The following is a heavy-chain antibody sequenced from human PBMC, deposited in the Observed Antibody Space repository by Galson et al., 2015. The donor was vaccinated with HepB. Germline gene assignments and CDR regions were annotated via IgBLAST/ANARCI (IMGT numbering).Heavy chain of an antibody. D-gene: IGHD6-13*01. CDR1: GYTFTRYA. Sequence: SVKVSCKASGYTFTRYAMNWVRQAPGQGLEWMGWINTNTGNPTYAQGFTGRFVFSLDTSVSTAYLQISSLKAEDTAVYYCARDHTFRGAAVPFDPWGQGTLATVSS. J-gene: IGHJ5*02. CDR2: INTNTGNP. CDR3: ARDHTFRGAAVPFDP. V-gene: IGHV7-4-1*02.